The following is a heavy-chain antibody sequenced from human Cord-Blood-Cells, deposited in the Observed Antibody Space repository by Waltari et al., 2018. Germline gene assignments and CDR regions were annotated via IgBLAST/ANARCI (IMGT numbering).Heavy chain of an antibody. CDR3: ARDLRAGDWYFDL. Sequence: QVQLQESGPGLVQPSETLSLTCTVSGGSISSYYWSWILQPAGKGLEWIGRIYTRGSTNYNPSLKSRVTMSVDTSKNQFSLKLSSVTAADTAVYYCARDLRAGDWYFDLWGRGTLVTVSS. CDR1: GGSISSYY. J-gene: IGHJ2*01. D-gene: IGHD6-19*01. CDR2: IYTRGST. V-gene: IGHV4-4*07.